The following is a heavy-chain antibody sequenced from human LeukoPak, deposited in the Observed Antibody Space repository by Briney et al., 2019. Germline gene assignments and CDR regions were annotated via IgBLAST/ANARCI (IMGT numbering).Heavy chain of an antibody. Sequence: GGSLRLSCAASGFTFGSYSMNWVRQAPGKGLEWVSSISSSSSYIYYADSVKGRFTISRDNAKNSLYLQMNSLRAEDTAVYYCAYDDSSGYYYEDQYFQHWGQGTLVTVSS. V-gene: IGHV3-21*01. D-gene: IGHD3-22*01. CDR1: GFTFGSYS. CDR2: ISSSSSYI. J-gene: IGHJ1*01. CDR3: AYDDSSGYYYEDQYFQH.